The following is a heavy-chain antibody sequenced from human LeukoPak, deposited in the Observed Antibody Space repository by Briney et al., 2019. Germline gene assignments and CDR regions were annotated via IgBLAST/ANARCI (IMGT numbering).Heavy chain of an antibody. Sequence: GGSLRLSCAASGFTFSSYSMNWVRQAPGKGLEWVSYISSSGSTIYYADSVKGRFTISRDNAKNSLYLQMNSLRAEDTAVYYCARLLWWCPDYWGQGTLVTVSS. J-gene: IGHJ4*02. V-gene: IGHV3-48*04. CDR2: ISSSGSTI. D-gene: IGHD2-21*01. CDR3: ARLLWWCPDY. CDR1: GFTFSSYS.